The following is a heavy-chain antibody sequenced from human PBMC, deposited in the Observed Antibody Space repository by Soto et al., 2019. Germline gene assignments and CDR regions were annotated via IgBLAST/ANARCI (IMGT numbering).Heavy chain of an antibody. CDR3: ARAFRCVGGNDCYSPFDY. CDR1: GFTFSSYW. V-gene: IGHV3-74*01. CDR2: INSDGTRT. J-gene: IGHJ4*02. Sequence: EVQLVESGGGVVQPGGSLRLSCAASGFTFSSYWMYWVRQTPGKGLVCISRINSDGTRTTYADSVKGRFTISRDNAKTTVYLQMNSLRPEDTTVYYCARAFRCVGGNDCYSPFDYGGQGALVTVSS. D-gene: IGHD2-21*02.